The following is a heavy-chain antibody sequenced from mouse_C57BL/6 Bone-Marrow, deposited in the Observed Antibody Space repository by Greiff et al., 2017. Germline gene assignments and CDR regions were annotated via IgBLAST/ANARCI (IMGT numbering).Heavy chain of an antibody. CDR1: GYTFTSYW. D-gene: IGHD2-2*01. V-gene: IGHV1-53*01. J-gene: IGHJ2*01. CDR3: ARGWLRRDFDY. CDR2: INPSNGGT. Sequence: QVQLKQPGTELVKPGASVKLSCKASGYTFTSYWMHWVKQRPGQGLEWIGNINPSNGGTNYNEKFKGKATLTVDKSSSTAYMQLSSLTSEDSAVYYCARGWLRRDFDYWGQGTTLTVSS.